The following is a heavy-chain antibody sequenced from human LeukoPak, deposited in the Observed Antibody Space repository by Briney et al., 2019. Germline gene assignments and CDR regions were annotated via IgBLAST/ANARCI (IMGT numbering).Heavy chain of an antibody. CDR2: ISWNSGSS. Sequence: GGSLRLSCAASRFNFHDYTMHWIRQAPGTGLEWVSLISWNSGSSYYADSVKGRFTISRDNSKNSLYLQMNSLRTEDTALYYCAKALSGSWYYFDYWGQGTLVTVSS. CDR1: RFNFHDYT. V-gene: IGHV3-43*01. D-gene: IGHD6-13*01. CDR3: AKALSGSWYYFDY. J-gene: IGHJ4*02.